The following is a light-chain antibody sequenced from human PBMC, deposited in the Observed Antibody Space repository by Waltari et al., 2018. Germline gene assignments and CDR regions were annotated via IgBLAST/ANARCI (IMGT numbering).Light chain of an antibody. CDR2: LGS. J-gene: IGKJ1*01. CDR1: QSLLHRNGNNY. CDR3: MQSLQTLWT. V-gene: IGKV2-28*01. Sequence: DIVVTQSPLSLPVTPGEPASISCRSSQSLLHRNGNNYFDWYLQKPGQSPQLLIYLGSNLACGVPGRFSGSGSGTDFTLRISRVEAEDVGVYYCMQSLQTLWTFGPGTKVEIK.